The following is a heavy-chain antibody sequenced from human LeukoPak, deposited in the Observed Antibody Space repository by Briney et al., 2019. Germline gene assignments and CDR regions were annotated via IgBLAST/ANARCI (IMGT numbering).Heavy chain of an antibody. Sequence: GESLKISCKGSGYSFTTYWIGWVRQMPGKGLEWMGIIYPGDSETRYRPSFQGQVTISVDKSISAAYLQWRSLKASDSAMYYCARRDDYGDPSYFDFWGREPWSPSPQ. V-gene: IGHV5-51*01. CDR1: GYSFTTYW. CDR3: ARRDDYGDPSYFDF. D-gene: IGHD4-17*01. CDR2: IYPGDSET. J-gene: IGHJ4*02.